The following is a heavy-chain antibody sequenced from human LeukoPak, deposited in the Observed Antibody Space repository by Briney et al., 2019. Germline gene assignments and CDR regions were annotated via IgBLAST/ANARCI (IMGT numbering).Heavy chain of an antibody. V-gene: IGHV4-59*01. Sequence: PSETLSLTCTVSGSSISGYYWTWIRQPPGKGLEWIGYVYNSGNVNYNPSLRSRVTISLDTFKDQFSLKLSSVTAADTAIYYCARGDSHLHSSGYYYYWGQGTLVTVSS. CDR1: GSSISGYY. D-gene: IGHD3-22*01. CDR3: ARGDSHLHSSGYYYY. CDR2: VYNSGNV. J-gene: IGHJ4*02.